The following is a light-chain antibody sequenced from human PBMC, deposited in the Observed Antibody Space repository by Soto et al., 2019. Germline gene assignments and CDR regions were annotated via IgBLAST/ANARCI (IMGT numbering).Light chain of an antibody. CDR1: QYIGTY. J-gene: IGKJ4*01. CDR2: DAS. V-gene: IGKV1-39*01. CDR3: QQSYTRLLT. Sequence: DLQMTQSPSSLSASVGDSVTISCRASQYIGTYLYWYQQRPGNAPKLLIYDASKLHAEDPSRFSGSGSGTDFTLTITSLQPEDFATYFCQQSYTRLLTFGGGTKVEI.